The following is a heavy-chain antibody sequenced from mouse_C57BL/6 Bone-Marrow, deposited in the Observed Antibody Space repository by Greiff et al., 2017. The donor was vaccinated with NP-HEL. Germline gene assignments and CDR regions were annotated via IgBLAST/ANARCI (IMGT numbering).Heavy chain of an antibody. Sequence: QVQLQQPGAELVKPGASVKMSCKASGYTFTSYWITWVKQRPGQGLEWIGDIYPGSGSTNYNEKFKSKATLTVDTSSSTAYMQLSSLTSEDSAVYDCARDGLYHYDGSFCWYFDVWGTGTTVTVSS. J-gene: IGHJ1*03. V-gene: IGHV1-55*01. CDR2: IYPGSGST. D-gene: IGHD1-1*01. CDR3: ARDGLYHYDGSFCWYFDV. CDR1: GYTFTSYW.